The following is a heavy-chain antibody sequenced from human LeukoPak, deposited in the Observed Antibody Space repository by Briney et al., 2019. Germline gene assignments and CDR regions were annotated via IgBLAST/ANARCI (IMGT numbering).Heavy chain of an antibody. CDR1: GFTFSGSG. D-gene: IGHD3-3*01. CDR2: IRYDGSNK. V-gene: IGHV3-30*02. Sequence: EGSLRLSCAASGFTFSGSGMHWVRQAPGKGLEWVTFIRYDGSNKYYTDSVKGRFTISRDNSKNTLYLQMDSLRAEDTAVYYCARDYDFWSGYSSPTRGYFGYWGQGTLVTVSS. J-gene: IGHJ4*02. CDR3: ARDYDFWSGYSSPTRGYFGY.